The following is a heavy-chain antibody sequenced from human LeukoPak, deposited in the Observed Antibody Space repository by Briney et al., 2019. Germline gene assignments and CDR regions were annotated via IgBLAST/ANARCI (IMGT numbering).Heavy chain of an antibody. J-gene: IGHJ3*02. Sequence: PGGSLRLSCAASGFTFSSYELYWGREAPGEGVEWISYISSSSTIIKYADSVRGRFTISRDDARESLYLQMSSLRADDTAIYYCGASRQYVGAFDIWGQGTLVTVSS. D-gene: IGHD3-16*01. CDR3: GASRQYVGAFDI. CDR1: GFTFSSYE. CDR2: ISSSSTII. V-gene: IGHV3-48*03.